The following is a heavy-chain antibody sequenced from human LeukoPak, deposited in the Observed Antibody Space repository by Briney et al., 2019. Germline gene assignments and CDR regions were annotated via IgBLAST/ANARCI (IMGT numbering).Heavy chain of an antibody. CDR3: ARLLRPGGRRGDAFDI. J-gene: IGHJ3*02. CDR2: FYDSGAL. CDR1: GDSISGHH. D-gene: IGHD3-16*01. V-gene: IGHV4-59*08. Sequence: SQTLSLTCAVSGDSISGHHWTWLRQPPGTVLEWVGYFYDSGALNYNPSLKSRVTISIDMSNNQFALRMSSVTAADTAMYYCARLLRPGGRRGDAFDIWGQGTMVTVSS.